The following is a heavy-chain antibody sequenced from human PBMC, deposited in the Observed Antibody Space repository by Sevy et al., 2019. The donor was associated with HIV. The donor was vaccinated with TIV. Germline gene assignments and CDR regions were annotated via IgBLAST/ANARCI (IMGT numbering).Heavy chain of an antibody. D-gene: IGHD2-15*01. Sequence: GGSLRLSCAASGFTFSDYYMSWIRQAPGKGLEWVSYISSSGSTIYYADSVKGRFTISRDNAKNSLYLQMNSLRAEDTAVYYCARVPLCSGGSYTDAWFDPWGQGTLVTVSS. CDR3: ARVPLCSGGSYTDAWFDP. CDR2: ISSSGSTI. CDR1: GFTFSDYY. V-gene: IGHV3-11*01. J-gene: IGHJ5*02.